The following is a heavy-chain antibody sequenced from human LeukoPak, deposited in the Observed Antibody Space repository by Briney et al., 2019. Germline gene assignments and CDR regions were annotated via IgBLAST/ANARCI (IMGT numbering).Heavy chain of an antibody. CDR3: ARGSYYYDSSGYYRFDP. CDR1: GFTFRSYD. V-gene: IGHV3-13*04. CDR2: IGTAGDT. D-gene: IGHD3-22*01. J-gene: IGHJ5*02. Sequence: PGGSLRLSCAASGFTFRSYDMHWVRQATGKGLEWVSAIGTAGDTYYPGSVKGRFTISRENAKNSLYLQMNSLRAGDTAVYYCARGSYYYDSSGYYRFDPWGQGTLVTVSS.